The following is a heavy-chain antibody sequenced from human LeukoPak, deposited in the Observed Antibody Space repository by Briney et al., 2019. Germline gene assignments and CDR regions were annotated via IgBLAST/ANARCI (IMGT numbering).Heavy chain of an antibody. CDR2: MSTNTGNP. Sequence: ASVKVSCKASGYTFTSYAMNWVRQAPGRGLEWMGWMSTNTGNPTYAQGFTGRFVFSLDTPVSTAYLQISSLKAEDTAVYYCARSTGYCSSTSCSPRLWFDYWGQGTLVTVSS. CDR1: GYTFTSYA. CDR3: ARSTGYCSSTSCSPRLWFDY. D-gene: IGHD2-2*01. V-gene: IGHV7-4-1*02. J-gene: IGHJ4*02.